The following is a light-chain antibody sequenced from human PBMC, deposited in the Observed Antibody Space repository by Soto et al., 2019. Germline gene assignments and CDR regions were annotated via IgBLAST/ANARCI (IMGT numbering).Light chain of an antibody. CDR1: QSVSSSY. V-gene: IGKV3D-20*02. CDR2: DAS. Sequence: STATLSVSPGPRASLSCRASQSVSSSYLAWYQQKPGQAPRLLIYDASNRATGIPARFSGSGSGTDFTLTISSLEPEDFAVYYCQQSSNWPLFNFGPGTTVAIK. J-gene: IGKJ3*01. CDR3: QQSSNWPLFN.